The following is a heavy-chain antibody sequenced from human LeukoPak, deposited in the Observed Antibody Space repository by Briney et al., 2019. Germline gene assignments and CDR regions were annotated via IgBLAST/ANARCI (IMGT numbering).Heavy chain of an antibody. D-gene: IGHD5-18*01. V-gene: IGHV1-69*06. CDR3: ARARGYSYGYDY. Sequence: ASVKVSCKASGGTFSSYAISWVRQAPGQGLEWMGGIIPIFGTANYAQKFQGRVTITADKSTSTAYMELSSLRSEDTAVYYCARARGYSYGYDYWGQGTLVTVSS. CDR1: GGTFSSYA. J-gene: IGHJ4*02. CDR2: IIPIFGTA.